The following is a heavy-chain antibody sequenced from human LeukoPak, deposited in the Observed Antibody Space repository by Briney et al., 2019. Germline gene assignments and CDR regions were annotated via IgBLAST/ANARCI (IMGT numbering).Heavy chain of an antibody. CDR3: ARVHYDYVWGSYRYFDY. V-gene: IGHV1-8*01. Sequence: ASVKVSCKASGYTFTSYVINWVRQATGQGLEWMGWMNPNSGNTGYAQKFQGRVTMTRNTSISTAYMELSSLRSEDTAVYYCARVHYDYVWGSYRYFDYWGQGTLVTVSS. D-gene: IGHD3-16*02. CDR2: MNPNSGNT. CDR1: GYTFTSYV. J-gene: IGHJ4*02.